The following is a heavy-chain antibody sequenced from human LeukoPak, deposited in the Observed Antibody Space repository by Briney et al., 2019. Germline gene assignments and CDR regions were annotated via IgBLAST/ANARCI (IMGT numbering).Heavy chain of an antibody. D-gene: IGHD3-22*01. V-gene: IGHV3-11*04. CDR3: GRSQNYNDSSGYSS. CDR1: GFTFSDYY. CDR2: ISSSGSTI. J-gene: IGHJ5*02. Sequence: PGGSLRLSCAASGFTFSDYYMSWIRQAPGKGLEWVSYISSSGSTIYYADSVKGRFTISRDNAKKSLYLQMNSLRAEDTAVYYCGRSQNYNDSSGYSSWGQGTLVTVSS.